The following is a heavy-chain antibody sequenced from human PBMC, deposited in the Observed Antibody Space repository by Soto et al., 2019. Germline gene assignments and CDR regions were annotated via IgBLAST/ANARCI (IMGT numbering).Heavy chain of an antibody. CDR3: ARDVSYYGSGSYYYGLDY. CDR2: INHSGST. Sequence: PSETLSLTCAVYGGSFSGYYWSWIRQPPGKGLEWIGEINHSGSTNYNPSLKSRVTISVDTSKNQFSLKLSSVTAADTAVYYCARDVSYYGSGSYYYGLDYWGQGTLVPVSS. J-gene: IGHJ4*02. CDR1: GGSFSGYY. D-gene: IGHD3-10*01. V-gene: IGHV4-34*01.